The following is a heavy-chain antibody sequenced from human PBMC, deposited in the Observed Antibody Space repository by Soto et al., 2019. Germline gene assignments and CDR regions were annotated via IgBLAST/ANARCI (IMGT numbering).Heavy chain of an antibody. CDR3: ARDFFYDSSGYKDYYYYGMDV. Sequence: QVQLVESGGGVVQPGRSLRLSCAASGFTFSSFGMHWVRQAPGKGLEWVALISYDGSNKYYADSVKGRFTISRDNSNNTLYLQMNSLRAEDTAVYYCARDFFYDSSGYKDYYYYGMDVWGQGTTVTVSS. V-gene: IGHV3-30*03. CDR1: GFTFSSFG. CDR2: ISYDGSNK. J-gene: IGHJ6*02. D-gene: IGHD3-22*01.